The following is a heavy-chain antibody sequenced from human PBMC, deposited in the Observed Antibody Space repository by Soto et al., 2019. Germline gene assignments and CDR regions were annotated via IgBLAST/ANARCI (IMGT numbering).Heavy chain of an antibody. CDR1: GDTFSTYP. Sequence: QVQLVQSGAEVKKPGSSVKISCKASGDTFSTYPITWVRQAPGQGLEWMGRIVPILGVPNSAQKFQGRLTFTADTSTTTAYMELSSLRAEDTAFYYCARDGYAYGSWRFLATWGQGTLVIVSS. J-gene: IGHJ5*02. D-gene: IGHD3-10*01. CDR2: IVPILGVP. V-gene: IGHV1-69*04. CDR3: ARDGYAYGSWRFLAT.